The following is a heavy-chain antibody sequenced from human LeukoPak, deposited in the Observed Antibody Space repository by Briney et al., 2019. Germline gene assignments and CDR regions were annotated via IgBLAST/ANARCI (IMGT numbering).Heavy chain of an antibody. CDR1: GGSISSYY. Sequence: PSETLSLTCTVSGGSISSYYGSWIRQPPGKGLEGIGYIYYSGSTNYNPSLKSRVTISVDTSKNQFSLKLSSVTAADTAVYYCARYQGRTGNWFDPWGQGTLVTVSS. CDR2: IYYSGST. CDR3: ARYQGRTGNWFDP. V-gene: IGHV4-59*01. J-gene: IGHJ5*02. D-gene: IGHD2-15*01.